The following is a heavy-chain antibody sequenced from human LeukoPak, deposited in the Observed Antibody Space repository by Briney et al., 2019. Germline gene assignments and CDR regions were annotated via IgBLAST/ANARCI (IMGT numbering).Heavy chain of an antibody. Sequence: GASVKVSCKASGYTFTGYYMHWVRQAPGQGLEWMGWINPNSGGTNYAQKFQGRVTMTRDTSISTAYMELSRLRSEDTAVYYCARVLVDVVITPLYYMDVWGKGTTVTVSS. CDR3: ARVLVDVVITPLYYMDV. D-gene: IGHD3-22*01. J-gene: IGHJ6*03. CDR1: GYTFTGYY. V-gene: IGHV1-2*02. CDR2: INPNSGGT.